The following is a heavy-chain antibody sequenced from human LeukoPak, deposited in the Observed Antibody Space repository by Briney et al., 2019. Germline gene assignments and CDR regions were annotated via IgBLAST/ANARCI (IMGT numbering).Heavy chain of an antibody. D-gene: IGHD5-12*01. CDR1: GFTVSSYW. CDR3: IRTLIVATSPYMDV. V-gene: IGHV3-74*01. Sequence: GGSLRLSCAASGFTVSSYWMHWVRHAPGKGLVWVSRVNSDGTGTTYADSVEGRFTISRDNAKNTVYLQMNSLRAEDTAIYYCIRTLIVATSPYMDVWGKGTTVPVSS. CDR2: VNSDGTGT. J-gene: IGHJ6*03.